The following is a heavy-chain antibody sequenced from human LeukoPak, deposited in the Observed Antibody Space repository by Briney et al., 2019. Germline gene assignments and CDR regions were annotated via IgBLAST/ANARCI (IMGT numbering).Heavy chain of an antibody. V-gene: IGHV5-51*07. CDR3: ARILDYYDSSGYYYFRRSYSYYYGMDV. CDR1: GSSFTSYW. CDR2: IYPGDSDT. Sequence: GEPLKISCKGSGSSFTSYWIGWVHQMPGKGLEWMGSIYPGDSDTRYSTSFQGQATIPADKSIITAYLHWSSLKASSTDMYYCARILDYYDSSGYYYFRRSYSYYYGMDVWGQGTTVTVSS. D-gene: IGHD3-22*01. J-gene: IGHJ6*02.